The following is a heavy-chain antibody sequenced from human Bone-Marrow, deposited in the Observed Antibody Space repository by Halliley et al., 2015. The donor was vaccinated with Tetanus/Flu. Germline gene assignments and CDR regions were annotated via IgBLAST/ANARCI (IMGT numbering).Heavy chain of an antibody. Sequence: LRLSCTVSGGSIGSGYNYWSWIRQQPGKGLEWIGYIYYSGTTHYNPSLKSRLTISIDTSKNQFSLKLTSVTAADTATYYCARDQEDSTDDVGYFDPWGQGTLVTVSS. CDR3: ARDQEDSTDDVGYFDP. V-gene: IGHV4-31*02. CDR1: GGSIGSGYNY. CDR2: IYYSGTT. D-gene: IGHD1-1*01. J-gene: IGHJ5*02.